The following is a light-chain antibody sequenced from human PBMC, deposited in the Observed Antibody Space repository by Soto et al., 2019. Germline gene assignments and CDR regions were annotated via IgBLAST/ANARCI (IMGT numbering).Light chain of an antibody. CDR2: ATS. Sequence: DIQITQSPTSLSSSFLDRVTITCRASQSISTYLHWYQQKPGTAPKLLIYATSNLQSGVPSRFSGSGSGTDFTLTINSLQPEDFATYYCQQAYSTPWTFGQGTKVDI. V-gene: IGKV1-39*01. J-gene: IGKJ1*01. CDR3: QQAYSTPWT. CDR1: QSISTY.